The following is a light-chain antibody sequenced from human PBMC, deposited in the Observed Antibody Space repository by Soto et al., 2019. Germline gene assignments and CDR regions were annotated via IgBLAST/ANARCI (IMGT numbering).Light chain of an antibody. CDR3: QQRSNWAPT. CDR1: QGVDAY. CDR2: DAS. Sequence: EIVLTQAPVTLSLSPGERATLSCRASQGVDAYLAWYQQRPGQAPRLLIFDASNRATGIPTRFSGSGSGTDFTLTISSLEPEDFAVYYCQQRSNWAPTFGQGTKVEIK. V-gene: IGKV3-11*01. J-gene: IGKJ1*01.